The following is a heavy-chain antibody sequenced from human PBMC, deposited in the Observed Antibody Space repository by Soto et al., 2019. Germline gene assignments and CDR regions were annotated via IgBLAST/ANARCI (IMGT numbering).Heavy chain of an antibody. D-gene: IGHD1-26*01. Sequence: QVRLLQSGAEVRKPGASVRISCKASGYTFTSKNIHWVRQAPGPGVEWVGTINPNGGGTDYSHKFQGRVTMTRDNSASTVYLELTSLTSEDTAVYYCARNSGSAGGLDVWGQGTTVIVTS. CDR1: GYTFTSKN. CDR2: INPNGGGT. V-gene: IGHV1-46*01. J-gene: IGHJ6*02. CDR3: ARNSGSAGGLDV.